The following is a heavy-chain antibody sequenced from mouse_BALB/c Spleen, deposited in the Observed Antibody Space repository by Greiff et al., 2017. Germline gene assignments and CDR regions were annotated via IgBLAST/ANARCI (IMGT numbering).Heavy chain of an antibody. Sequence: VQLQQSGAELVRPGVSVKISCKGSGYTFTDYAMHWVKQSHAKSLEWIGVISTYYGDASYNQKFKGKATMTVDKSSSTAYMELARLTSEDSAIYYCARGGYLYYYAMDYWGQGTSVTVSS. D-gene: IGHD2-2*01. J-gene: IGHJ4*01. CDR2: ISTYYGDA. CDR1: GYTFTDYA. CDR3: ARGGYLYYYAMDY. V-gene: IGHV1S137*01.